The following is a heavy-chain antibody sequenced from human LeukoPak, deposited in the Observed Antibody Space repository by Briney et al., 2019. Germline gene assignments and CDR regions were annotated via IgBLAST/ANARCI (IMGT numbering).Heavy chain of an antibody. J-gene: IGHJ5*02. Sequence: PSETLSLTCSVSGDSIAATSYYWAWIRQPPGKGLEWIGSIYYGGNINYDPSLQSRVTISIDTSKNQFSLSLTSVTAADTAVYFCARQIRYTYDPNWFHPGAREPWSPSPQ. D-gene: IGHD5-12*01. CDR1: GDSIAATSYY. CDR3: ARQIRYTYDPNWFHP. CDR2: IYYGGNI. V-gene: IGHV4-39*01.